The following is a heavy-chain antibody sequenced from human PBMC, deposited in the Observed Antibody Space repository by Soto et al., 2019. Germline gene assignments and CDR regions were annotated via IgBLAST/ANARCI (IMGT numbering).Heavy chain of an antibody. Sequence: PSETLSLTCTVSGGSISSYYWSWIRQPAGKGLEWIGRIYTSGSTNYNPSLKSRVTMSVDTSKDQFSLKLSSVTAADTAVYYCATQKYYDFWSGYYKPAEYFQHWGQGTMVTVS. D-gene: IGHD3-3*01. V-gene: IGHV4-4*07. CDR3: ATQKYYDFWSGYYKPAEYFQH. CDR2: IYTSGST. CDR1: GGSISSYY. J-gene: IGHJ1*01.